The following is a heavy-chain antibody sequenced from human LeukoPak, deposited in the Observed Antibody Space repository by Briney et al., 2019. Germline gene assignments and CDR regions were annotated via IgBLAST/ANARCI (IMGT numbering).Heavy chain of an antibody. V-gene: IGHV3-30*02. J-gene: IGHJ5*02. Sequence: GGSLRLSCAASGFTFSSYGMHWVRQAPGKGLEWVAFIRYDGSNKYYADSVKGRFTTSRDNSKNTLYLQMNRLRAEDTAVYYCEMTTVTTRRYNWFDPWGQGTLVTVSS. CDR2: IRYDGSNK. CDR1: GFTFSSYG. CDR3: EMTTVTTRRYNWFDP. D-gene: IGHD4-11*01.